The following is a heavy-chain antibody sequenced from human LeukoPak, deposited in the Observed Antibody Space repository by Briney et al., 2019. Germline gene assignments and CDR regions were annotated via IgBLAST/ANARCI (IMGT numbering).Heavy chain of an antibody. D-gene: IGHD2-15*01. V-gene: IGHV1-3*01. J-gene: IGHJ3*02. CDR2: INAGNGNT. CDR3: ARDPYCSGGSCYSGVFDI. Sequence: ASVKVSCKASGYTFTTYGLHWVRQAPGQRLEWMGWINAGNGNTKYSQKFQGRVTISRDTSASTAYMELSSLRSEDMAVYYCARDPYCSGGSCYSGVFDIWGQGTMVTVSS. CDR1: GYTFTTYG.